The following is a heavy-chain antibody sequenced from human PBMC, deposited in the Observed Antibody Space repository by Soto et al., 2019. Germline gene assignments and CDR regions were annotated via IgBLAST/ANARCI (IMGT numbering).Heavy chain of an antibody. CDR1: GYTFIGYY. Sequence: WASVKVSCKTSGYTFIGYYIHWVRQAPGQGLEWMGWINPNSGATNYAQKFQGRVSMTRDTSITTAYMELSRLRSDDTAVYYCARDLVSTIGDFDFWGQGTPVTVSS. D-gene: IGHD5-12*01. CDR3: ARDLVSTIGDFDF. V-gene: IGHV1-2*02. J-gene: IGHJ4*02. CDR2: INPNSGAT.